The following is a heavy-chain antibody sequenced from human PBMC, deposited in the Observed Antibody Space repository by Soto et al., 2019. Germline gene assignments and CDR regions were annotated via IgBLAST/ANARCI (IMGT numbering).Heavy chain of an antibody. CDR2: MNPNSGNT. Sequence: ASVKVSCKASGGTFSSYDINWVRQATGQGLEWMGWMNPNSGNTGYAQKFQGRVTMTRNTSISTAYMELSSLRSEDTAVYYCARRAVTEYYYYYGMDVWGQGTTVTVSS. CDR1: GGTFSSYD. CDR3: ARRAVTEYYYYYGMDV. D-gene: IGHD4-17*01. V-gene: IGHV1-8*01. J-gene: IGHJ6*02.